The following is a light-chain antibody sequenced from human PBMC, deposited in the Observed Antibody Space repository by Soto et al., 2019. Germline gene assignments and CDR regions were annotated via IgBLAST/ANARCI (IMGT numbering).Light chain of an antibody. CDR1: SSDVGGYNY. CDR3: CSYAGSYTWV. J-gene: IGLJ2*01. Sequence: QSALTQPRSVSGSPGQSVTISCTGTSSDVGGYNYVSWYQQHPGKAPKLMIYDVSKRPSGVPDRFSGSKSGNTASLTISGLQAEHEADYYCCSYAGSYTWVFGGGTKLTVL. CDR2: DVS. V-gene: IGLV2-11*01.